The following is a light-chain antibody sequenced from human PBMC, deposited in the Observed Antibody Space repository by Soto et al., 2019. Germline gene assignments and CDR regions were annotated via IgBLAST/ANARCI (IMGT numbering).Light chain of an antibody. CDR3: QHYDHVPLS. J-gene: IGKJ4*01. V-gene: IGKV1-33*01. CDR2: ESS. Sequence: DIQMTQSPSSLSASVGDRVTITCQASQGINYYLKWYQQKPGKAPELLIYESSNLKTGVPSRFSGSGSETDFTFTISSLQPDDVATYYCQHYDHVPLSFGGGTKVEIK. CDR1: QGINYY.